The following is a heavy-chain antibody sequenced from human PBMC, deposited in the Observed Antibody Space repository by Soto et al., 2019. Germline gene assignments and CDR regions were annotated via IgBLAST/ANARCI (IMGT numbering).Heavy chain of an antibody. Sequence: EVQLVESGGGLVQPGGSLRLSCAASGFTFSSYAMHWVRQAPGKGLEYVSSSSSNGGSAHYANSVKGRFTISRDNSKNVLYLQMGSLRAEDMAVYYCARLRQSYGDYDYWGQGTLVTVSS. J-gene: IGHJ4*02. CDR2: SSSNGGSA. CDR3: ARLRQSYGDYDY. V-gene: IGHV3-64*01. CDR1: GFTFSSYA. D-gene: IGHD4-17*01.